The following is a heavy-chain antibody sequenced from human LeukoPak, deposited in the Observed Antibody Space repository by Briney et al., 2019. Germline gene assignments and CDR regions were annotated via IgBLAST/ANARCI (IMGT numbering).Heavy chain of an antibody. CDR3: ARSYSSSSHYYYYYMDV. Sequence: PSETLSLTCTVSGGSISSSSYYWGWLRQPPGKGLAWIGSIYYSGSTYYNPSLKSRVTISVDTSKNQFSLKLSSVTAADTAVYYCARSYSSSSHYYYYYMDVWGKGTTVTVSS. D-gene: IGHD6-6*01. V-gene: IGHV4-39*01. CDR2: IYYSGST. CDR1: GGSISSSSYY. J-gene: IGHJ6*03.